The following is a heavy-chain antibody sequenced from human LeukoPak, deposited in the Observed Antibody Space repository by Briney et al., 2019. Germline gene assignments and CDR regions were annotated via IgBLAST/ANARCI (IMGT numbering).Heavy chain of an antibody. V-gene: IGHV3-7*01. J-gene: IGHJ4*02. CDR1: GFTFRNCW. Sequence: GGSLRLSCAASGFTFRNCWMSWIRQAPGRGLEWVANIKLDGTQKNYIQSVRGRFTISRDNARNFLYLQLSSLRAEDTAVYYCTRDFWTDYWGQGALVTVSS. CDR2: IKLDGTQK. CDR3: TRDFWTDY. D-gene: IGHD3/OR15-3a*01.